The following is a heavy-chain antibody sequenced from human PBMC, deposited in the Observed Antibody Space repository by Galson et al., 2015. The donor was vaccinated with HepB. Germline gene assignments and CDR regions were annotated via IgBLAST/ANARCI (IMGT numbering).Heavy chain of an antibody. Sequence: SLRLSCAASGFTFSSYEMNWVRQAPGKGLEWVSYISSSGSTIYYADSVKGRFTISRDNAKNSLYLQMNSLRAEDTAVYYCARDDQWLVRGFDYWGQGTLVTVSS. V-gene: IGHV3-48*03. CDR2: ISSSGSTI. CDR3: ARDDQWLVRGFDY. CDR1: GFTFSSYE. D-gene: IGHD6-19*01. J-gene: IGHJ4*02.